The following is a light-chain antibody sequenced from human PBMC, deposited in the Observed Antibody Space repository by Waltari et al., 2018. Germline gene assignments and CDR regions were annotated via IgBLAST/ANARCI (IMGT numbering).Light chain of an antibody. Sequence: QSALTQPPPASGSPGQSLPLPSPRSRIAVGVSHFSSWYQQHPGKAPKLMIYDVSNRPSGVSNRFSGSKSGYTASLTISGLQAEDEADYYCSSYTSSSPVVFGGGTKLTVL. J-gene: IGLJ2*01. V-gene: IGLV2-14*03. CDR3: SSYTSSSPVV. CDR1: RIAVGVSHF. CDR2: DVS.